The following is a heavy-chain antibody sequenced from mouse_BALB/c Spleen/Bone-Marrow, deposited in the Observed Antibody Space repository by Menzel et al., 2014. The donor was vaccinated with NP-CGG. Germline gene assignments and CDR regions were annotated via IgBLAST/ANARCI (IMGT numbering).Heavy chain of an antibody. CDR2: IDPANGNT. V-gene: IGHV14-3*02. Sequence: EVQGVESGAELVKPGASVKLSCTASGFNIKDTYMHWVKQRPEQGLEWIGRIDPANGNTKYDPKFQGKATITTDTSSNTAYLQLRSPTSEDTAVYYCARYDYRYSWFAYWGRGTLVTVSA. J-gene: IGHJ3*01. CDR3: ARYDYRYSWFAY. CDR1: GFNIKDTY. D-gene: IGHD2-14*01.